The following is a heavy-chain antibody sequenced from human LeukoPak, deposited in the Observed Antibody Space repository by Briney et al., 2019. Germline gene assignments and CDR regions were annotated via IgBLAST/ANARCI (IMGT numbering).Heavy chain of an antibody. CDR2: VNHRGDT. CDR1: GGSFSAYY. V-gene: IGHV4-34*01. Sequence: SETLSLTCVVYGGSFSAYYWSWIRQSPGKGLQWIAEVNHRGDTNYNPSVKGRVTISVDTSKNQFSLKVTSLTAADTAVYYCARGPTISETGYFDYWGQRTLVTVSS. CDR3: ARGPTISETGYFDY. J-gene: IGHJ4*03. D-gene: IGHD1-1*01.